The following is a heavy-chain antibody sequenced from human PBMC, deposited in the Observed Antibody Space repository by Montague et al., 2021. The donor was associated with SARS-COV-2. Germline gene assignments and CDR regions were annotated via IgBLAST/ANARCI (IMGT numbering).Heavy chain of an antibody. CDR3: ARGQPPRITFGGIISYGLDV. J-gene: IGHJ6*02. Sequence: SETLSLTSAVYGGSFSGYYWTWIRQPPGKGLEWIGEINHSGSTNYNPSLRSRVTISVDTSKNQFSLKLRSVTAADTAVHYCARGQPPRITFGGIISYGLDVWGQGTTVTVSS. CDR1: GGSFSGYY. D-gene: IGHD3-16*02. V-gene: IGHV4-34*01. CDR2: INHSGST.